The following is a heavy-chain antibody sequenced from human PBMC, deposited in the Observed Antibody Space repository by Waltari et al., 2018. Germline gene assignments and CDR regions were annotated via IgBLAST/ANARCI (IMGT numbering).Heavy chain of an antibody. CDR3: ARGTDYDFWSGRPNYFDY. CDR1: GGTFSSYA. D-gene: IGHD3-3*01. CDR2: IIPIFGTA. Sequence: QVQLVQSGAEVKKPGSSVKVSCKASGGTFSSYAISWVQQAPGQGLEWMGGIIPIFGTANYAQKVQGRVTITADESTSTAYMELSSLRSEDTAVYYCARGTDYDFWSGRPNYFDYWGQGTLVTVSS. V-gene: IGHV1-69*01. J-gene: IGHJ4*02.